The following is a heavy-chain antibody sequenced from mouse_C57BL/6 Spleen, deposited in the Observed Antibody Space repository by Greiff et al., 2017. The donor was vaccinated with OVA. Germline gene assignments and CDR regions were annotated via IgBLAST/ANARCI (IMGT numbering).Heavy chain of an antibody. D-gene: IGHD1-1*01. V-gene: IGHV1-69*01. J-gene: IGHJ2*01. CDR2: IDPSDSYT. Sequence: QVQLQQSGAELVMPGASVKLSCKASGYTFTSYWMHWVKQRPGQGLEWIGEIDPSDSYTNYNQKFKGKSTLTVDKSSSTAYMQLSSLTSEDSAVYYCAYGGYFDYWGQGTTLTVSS. CDR3: AYGGYFDY. CDR1: GYTFTSYW.